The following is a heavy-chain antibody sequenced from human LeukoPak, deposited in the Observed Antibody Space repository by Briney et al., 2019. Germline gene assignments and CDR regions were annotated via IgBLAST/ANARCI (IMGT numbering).Heavy chain of an antibody. CDR1: GFTFSSYE. V-gene: IGHV3-48*03. J-gene: IGHJ4*02. D-gene: IGHD3-10*01. Sequence: GGSLRLSCAASGFTFSSYEMNWVRQAPGKGLEWVSYISSSGSTIYYADSVKGRFTISRDNAKNSLYLQMNSLRAEDTAVYYCARDRGTRPGPFDYWGQGTLVTVSS. CDR3: ARDRGTRPGPFDY. CDR2: ISSSGSTI.